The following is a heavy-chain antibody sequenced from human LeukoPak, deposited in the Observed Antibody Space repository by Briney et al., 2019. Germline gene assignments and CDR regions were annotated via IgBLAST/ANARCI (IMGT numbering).Heavy chain of an antibody. J-gene: IGHJ6*03. CDR1: GYTLTGYY. CDR2: INPNSGGT. CDR3: ARDTTPGVYYMDV. V-gene: IGHV1-2*06. Sequence: GASVKVSCKASGYTLTGYYMHWVRQAPGQGLEWMGRINPNSGGTNYAQKFQGRVTMTRDTSISTAYMELSRLRSDDTAVYYCARDTTPGVYYMDVWGKGTTVTVSS. D-gene: IGHD2-8*01.